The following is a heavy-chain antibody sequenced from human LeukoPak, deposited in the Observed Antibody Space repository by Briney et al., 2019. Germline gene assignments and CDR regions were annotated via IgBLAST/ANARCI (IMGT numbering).Heavy chain of an antibody. CDR2: IRYDGSNK. CDR3: AKDQPYSSSWYSFDY. Sequence: GGSLRLSCAASGFTFSTNGMHWVRQAPGKGQEWVAFIRYDGSNKYYADSVKGRFTISRDNSKNTLYLQMNSLRAEDTAVYYCAKDQPYSSSWYSFDYWGQGTLVTVSS. J-gene: IGHJ4*02. D-gene: IGHD6-13*01. V-gene: IGHV3-30*02. CDR1: GFTFSTNG.